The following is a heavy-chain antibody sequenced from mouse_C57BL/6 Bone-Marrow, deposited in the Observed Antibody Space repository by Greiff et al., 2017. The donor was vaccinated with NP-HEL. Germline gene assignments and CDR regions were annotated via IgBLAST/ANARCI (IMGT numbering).Heavy chain of an antibody. CDR3: ARAYYYGSFYFDY. Sequence: EVMLVESEGGLVQPGSSMKLSCTASGFTFSDYYMAWVRQVPEKGLEWVANINYDGSSTYYLDSLKSRFIISRDNAKNILYLQMSSLKSEDTATYYCARAYYYGSFYFDYWGQGTTLTVSS. CDR1: GFTFSDYY. CDR2: INYDGSST. D-gene: IGHD1-1*01. J-gene: IGHJ2*01. V-gene: IGHV5-16*01.